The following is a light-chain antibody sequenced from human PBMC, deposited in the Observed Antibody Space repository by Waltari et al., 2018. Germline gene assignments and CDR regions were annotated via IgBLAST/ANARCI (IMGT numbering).Light chain of an antibody. CDR2: DAS. J-gene: IGKJ2*02. V-gene: IGKV3-11*01. CDR1: QTISTY. CDR3: QQRTNWPRT. Sequence: EIVLTQSPATLSLSLGEGATLSCRASQTISTYLAWYQQKAGQAPRLLIYDASKRATGIPARFSGSGSGTDFTLTISSLEPEDFALYYCQQRTNWPRTFGQGTKLEIK.